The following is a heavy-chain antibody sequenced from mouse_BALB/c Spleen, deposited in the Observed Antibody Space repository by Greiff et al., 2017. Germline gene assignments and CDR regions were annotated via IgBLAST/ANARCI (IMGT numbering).Heavy chain of an antibody. J-gene: IGHJ4*01. Sequence: QVQLQQSGAELVRPGVSVKISCKGSGYTFTDYAMHWVKQSHAKSLKWIGVISTYYGDASYNQKFKGKATMTVDKSSSTAYMELARLTSEDSAIYYCARDHSRSYAMDYWGQGTSVTVSS. CDR1: GYTFTDYA. CDR3: ARDHSRSYAMDY. CDR2: ISTYYGDA. D-gene: IGHD1-1*01. V-gene: IGHV1S137*01.